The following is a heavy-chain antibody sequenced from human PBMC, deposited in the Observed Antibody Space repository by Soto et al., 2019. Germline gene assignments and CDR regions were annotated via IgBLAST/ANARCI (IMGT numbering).Heavy chain of an antibody. CDR1: GGSISSSNW. V-gene: IGHV4-4*02. Sequence: QVQLQESGPGLVKPSGTLSLTCAVSGGSISSSNWWSWVRQPPGKGLEWMGEIYHSGSTNYNPSLKRRVTISVDKSKNQFSLKLSSVTAADTAVYYCARDPSITGTRRNVIRYGMDVWGQGTTVTVSS. CDR3: ARDPSITGTRRNVIRYGMDV. CDR2: IYHSGST. D-gene: IGHD1-7*01. J-gene: IGHJ6*02.